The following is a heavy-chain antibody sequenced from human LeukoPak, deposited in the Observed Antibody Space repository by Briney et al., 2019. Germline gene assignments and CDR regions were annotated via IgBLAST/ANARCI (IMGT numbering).Heavy chain of an antibody. CDR2: IYNSGST. V-gene: IGHV4-59*01. CDR3: VRDRELNY. CDR1: GGSISIYY. Sequence: SETLSLTCTVSGGSISIYYWSWIRQPPGKGLEWIGYIYNSGSTNYNPSLKSRVTISVDTSKNQFSLNLGSVTAADTAVYYCVRDRELNYWGQGILVTVSS. D-gene: IGHD3-10*01. J-gene: IGHJ4*02.